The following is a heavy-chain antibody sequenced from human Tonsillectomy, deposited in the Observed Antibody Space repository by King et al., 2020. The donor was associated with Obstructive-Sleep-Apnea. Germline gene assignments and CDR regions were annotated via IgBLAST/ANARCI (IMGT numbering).Heavy chain of an antibody. Sequence: VQLVESGGGVVQPGRSLRLSCAASGFTFSSYAMHWVRQAPGKGLEWVALISYDGSNKYYADSVKGRFTISRDNSKNTLYLQMNSLIAEDTAVYYCAREYSSGWYWTSTFDYWGQGTLVTVSS. V-gene: IGHV3-30*04. D-gene: IGHD6-19*01. CDR2: ISYDGSNK. J-gene: IGHJ4*02. CDR1: GFTFSSYA. CDR3: AREYSSGWYWTSTFDY.